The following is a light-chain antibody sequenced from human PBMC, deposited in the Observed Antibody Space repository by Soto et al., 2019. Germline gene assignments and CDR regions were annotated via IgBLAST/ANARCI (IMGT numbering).Light chain of an antibody. Sequence: DIQMTQSPSTLSVSFGDRVTITCGASQSISSWLAWYQQKPGKAPKLLIYKASSLESGVPSRFSGSGSGTEFTLTISSLQTDDFATYYCQQYNSYSQTFGQGTKVDIK. V-gene: IGKV1-5*03. CDR2: KAS. CDR1: QSISSW. CDR3: QQYNSYSQT. J-gene: IGKJ1*01.